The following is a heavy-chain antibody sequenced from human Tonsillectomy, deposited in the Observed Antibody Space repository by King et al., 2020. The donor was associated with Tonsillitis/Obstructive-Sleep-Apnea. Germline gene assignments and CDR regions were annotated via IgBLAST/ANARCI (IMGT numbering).Heavy chain of an antibody. Sequence: VQLVESGGGVVQPGRSLRLSCAASGFTFSSYAMHWVRQAPGKGLEGVAVISYDGSNKYYADSVKGRFTISRDNSKTTLYLQMNSLRAEDTAVYYCARGLSSGSYDYFDYWGQGPLVTVSS. CDR2: ISYDGSNK. V-gene: IGHV3-30*04. D-gene: IGHD6-19*01. CDR1: GFTFSSYA. CDR3: ARGLSSGSYDYFDY. J-gene: IGHJ4*02.